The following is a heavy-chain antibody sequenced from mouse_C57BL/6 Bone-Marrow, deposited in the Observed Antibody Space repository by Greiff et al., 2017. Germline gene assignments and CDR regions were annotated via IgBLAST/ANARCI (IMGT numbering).Heavy chain of an antibody. D-gene: IGHD3-1*01. J-gene: IGHJ4*01. CDR1: GYTFTSYW. CDR2: IHPNSGST. V-gene: IGHV1-64*01. CDR3: ARSGENSLYAMDY. Sequence: VQLQQPGAELVKPGASVKLSCKASGYTFTSYWMHWVKQRPGQGLEWIGMIHPNSGSTNYNEKFKSKATLTVDKSSSTAYMQLSSLTSEDSAVYYCARSGENSLYAMDYWGQGTSVTVSS.